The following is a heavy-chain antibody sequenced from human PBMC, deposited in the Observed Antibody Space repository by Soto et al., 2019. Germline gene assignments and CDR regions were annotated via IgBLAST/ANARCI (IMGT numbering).Heavy chain of an antibody. CDR3: GRILIKIRRSTLYGIRTSCSRFAS. Sequence: ASVKVSFKASGYTFTSYDINWVRQATGQGLEWMGWMNPNSGNTGYAQKFQGRVTMTRNTSISTAYMELSSLRSEDTAVYYCGRILIKIRRSTLYGIRTSCSRFASWGQGTLVTVSS. CDR2: MNPNSGNT. V-gene: IGHV1-8*01. J-gene: IGHJ4*02. D-gene: IGHD2-2*01. CDR1: GYTFTSYD.